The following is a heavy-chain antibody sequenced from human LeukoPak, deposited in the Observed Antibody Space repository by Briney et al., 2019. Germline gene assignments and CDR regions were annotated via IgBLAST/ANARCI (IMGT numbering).Heavy chain of an antibody. V-gene: IGHV3-23*01. CDR2: ITSGGNT. D-gene: IGHD2-15*01. J-gene: IGHJ4*02. CDR1: GFTFSTYS. CDR3: GKYCSGGNCYSGLY. Sequence: GGSLRLSCVASGFTFSTYSVNWVRQAPGKGLQWVSTITSGGNTYYADSVKGRFTISRDNSKNTLYLQMNSLRAEDTAVYYCGKYCSGGNCYSGLYWGQGTLVTVPS.